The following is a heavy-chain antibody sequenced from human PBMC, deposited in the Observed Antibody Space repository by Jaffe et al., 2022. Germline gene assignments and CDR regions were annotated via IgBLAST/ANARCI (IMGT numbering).Heavy chain of an antibody. CDR2: IYHSGST. J-gene: IGHJ5*02. Sequence: QVQLQESGPGLVKPSGTLSLTCAVSGGSISSSNWWSWIRQPPGKGLEWIGEIYHSGSTNYNPSLKSRVTISVDKSKNQFSLKLSSVTAADTAVYYCARFVPPRITMIVGGFDPWGQGTLVTVSS. CDR3: ARFVPPRITMIVGGFDP. D-gene: IGHD3-22*01. CDR1: GGSISSSNW. V-gene: IGHV4-4*02.